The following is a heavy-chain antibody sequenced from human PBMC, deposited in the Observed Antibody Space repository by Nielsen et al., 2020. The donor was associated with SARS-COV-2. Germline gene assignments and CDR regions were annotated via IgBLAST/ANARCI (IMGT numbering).Heavy chain of an antibody. CDR1: GFTFSDYY. D-gene: IGHD6-13*01. CDR2: ISTDNIYT. Sequence: GGSLRLSCAASGFTFSDYYMGWIRQAPGKGLEWISYISTDNIYTNYADSVRGRFTISRDNAKNSLHLQMNSLRAEDTAVYYCAGGYTSTWYYYRFDTWGQGTLVTVSS. CDR3: AGGYTSTWYYYRFDT. J-gene: IGHJ4*02. V-gene: IGHV3-11*03.